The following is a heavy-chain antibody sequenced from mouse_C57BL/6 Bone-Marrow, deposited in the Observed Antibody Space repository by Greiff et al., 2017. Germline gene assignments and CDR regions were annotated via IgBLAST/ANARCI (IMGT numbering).Heavy chain of an antibody. Sequence: QVQLQQPGAELVMPGASVKLSCKASGYTFTSYWMHWVKQRPGQGLEWIGEIDPSDSYTNYNQKFKGKSTLTVDKSSSTAYIQLSSLTSEDSAVYYCARPYGSRWYFDVWGTGTTVTVSS. D-gene: IGHD1-1*01. J-gene: IGHJ1*03. CDR3: ARPYGSRWYFDV. CDR1: GYTFTSYW. V-gene: IGHV1-69*01. CDR2: IDPSDSYT.